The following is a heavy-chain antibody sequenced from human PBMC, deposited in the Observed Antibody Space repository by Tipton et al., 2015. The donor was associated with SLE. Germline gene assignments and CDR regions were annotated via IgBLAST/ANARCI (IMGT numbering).Heavy chain of an antibody. CDR3: ATFSTGWYDAFAM. Sequence: QLVQSGAEVKKPGESLKISCKGSGYSFANYWIGWVRQMPGKGLEWMGIIYPVDSDTRHSPSFQGQVTMSVDKSISTAYLQWSSLKPSDTAMYFCATFSTGWYDAFAMWGQGTMVTVSS. CDR1: GYSFANYW. V-gene: IGHV5-51*03. J-gene: IGHJ3*02. CDR2: IYPVDSDT. D-gene: IGHD6-19*01.